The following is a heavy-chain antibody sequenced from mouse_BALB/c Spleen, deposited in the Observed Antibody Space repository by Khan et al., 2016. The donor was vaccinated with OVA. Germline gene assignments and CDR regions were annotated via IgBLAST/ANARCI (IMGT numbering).Heavy chain of an antibody. Sequence: QVQLQQSGAELARPGASVKMSCKASGYTFTSYTIHWIKVRPGQGLEWIGFINPSNGYTNYNQKFKDKATLTADKSSTPVHMQPSSLTSDDSAVYNGGRDGAYHRNDGWFAYCGQGTLVTGSA. CDR3: GRDGAYHRNDGWFAY. CDR1: GYTFTSYT. CDR2: INPSNGYT. D-gene: IGHD2-14*01. J-gene: IGHJ3*01. V-gene: IGHV1-4*01.